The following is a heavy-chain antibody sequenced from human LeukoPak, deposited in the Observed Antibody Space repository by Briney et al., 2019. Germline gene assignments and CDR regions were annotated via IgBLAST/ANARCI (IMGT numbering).Heavy chain of an antibody. J-gene: IGHJ4*02. V-gene: IGHV3-13*01. D-gene: IGHD1-26*01. CDR1: GFTFSSHD. CDR2: IGVAANT. CDR3: ARQNTPHGNFDY. Sequence: GGSLRLSCAASGFTFSSHDMHWVRQATGKGLEWVSAIGVAANTFYSGSVKGRFTISRENAKNSLYLLMTSLRAEDTAVYYCARQNTPHGNFDYWGQGILVTVSS.